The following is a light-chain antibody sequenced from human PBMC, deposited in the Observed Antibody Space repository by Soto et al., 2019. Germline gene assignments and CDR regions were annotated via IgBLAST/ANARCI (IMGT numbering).Light chain of an antibody. V-gene: IGKV3-11*01. CDR1: QSVSSY. J-gene: IGKJ4*02. Sequence: EIVLTQSPATLSLSPGERATLSCRASQSVSSYLAWYQQKPGQAPRLLVYDASNRATGIPARFSGSASGTDFTLTISGLEPEDFSVYSCQQRSNWPLTFGGGTKVEIK. CDR3: QQRSNWPLT. CDR2: DAS.